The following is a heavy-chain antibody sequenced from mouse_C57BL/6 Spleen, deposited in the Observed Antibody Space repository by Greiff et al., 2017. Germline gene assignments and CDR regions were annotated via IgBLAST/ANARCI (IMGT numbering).Heavy chain of an antibody. Sequence: QVQLQQPGAELMMPGASVKVSCKASGYTFSSYWMHWVKQRPGQGLEWIGEIDPSDSYTNYNQKFKGKSTLTVDKSSSTAYVQLSSLTSEDSAVYYCAIGTTGSGDWYFDGWGTGTTVTVSS. CDR2: IDPSDSYT. CDR3: AIGTTGSGDWYFDG. V-gene: IGHV1-69*01. D-gene: IGHD2-5*01. CDR1: GYTFSSYW. J-gene: IGHJ1*03.